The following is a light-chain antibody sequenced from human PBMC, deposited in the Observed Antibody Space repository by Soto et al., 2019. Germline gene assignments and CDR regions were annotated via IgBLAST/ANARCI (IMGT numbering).Light chain of an antibody. CDR3: SSYTSSSTPVV. Sequence: QSALTQPASVSGSPGQSITISCSGTSGDVGGYKYVSWYQQHPGKAPKLMIYDVSNRPSGVSNRFSGSKSGNTASLTISGLQAEDEADYYCSSYTSSSTPVVFGGGTQLTVL. CDR1: SGDVGGYKY. V-gene: IGLV2-14*01. CDR2: DVS. J-gene: IGLJ2*01.